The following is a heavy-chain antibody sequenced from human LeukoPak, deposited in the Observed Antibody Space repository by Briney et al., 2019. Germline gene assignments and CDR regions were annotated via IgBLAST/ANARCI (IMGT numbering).Heavy chain of an antibody. CDR3: PRRTREMPPYFTY. Sequence: RASETLSLTCTVSGGSISSSSYYWGWIRQPPGKGLEWIGSIYYSGSTYYNPSLKSRVTISVDTSKNQFSLKLSSVTAADTAVDYCPRRTREMPPYFTYGGQGTLATAPS. J-gene: IGHJ4*02. V-gene: IGHV4-39*01. D-gene: IGHD3-9*01. CDR2: IYYSGST. CDR1: GGSISSSSYY.